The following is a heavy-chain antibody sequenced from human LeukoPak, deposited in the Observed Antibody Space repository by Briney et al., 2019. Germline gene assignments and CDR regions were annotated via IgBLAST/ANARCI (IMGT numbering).Heavy chain of an antibody. Sequence: GASVKVSCKASGYTFTSYYMHWVRQAPGQGLEWMGIINPSGGSTSYAQKFQGRVTMTRDMSTSTVYMELSSLRSGDTAVYYCASTKWEPTDAFDIWGQGTMVTVSS. CDR3: ASTKWEPTDAFDI. CDR1: GYTFTSYY. CDR2: INPSGGST. V-gene: IGHV1-46*01. D-gene: IGHD1-26*01. J-gene: IGHJ3*02.